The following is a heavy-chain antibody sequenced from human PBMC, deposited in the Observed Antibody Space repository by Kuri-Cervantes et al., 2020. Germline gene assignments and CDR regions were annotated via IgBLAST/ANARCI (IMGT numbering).Heavy chain of an antibody. J-gene: IGHJ4*02. D-gene: IGHD2/OR15-2a*01. CDR3: AKDSTTCFDY. CDR1: GFTFSSYG. Sequence: GGSLRLSCAASGFTFSSYGMHWVRQAPGKGLEWVAGISHDGTYKYYGDSVKGRFTISRDNSKNTLNLQVNSLRAEDTAVYYCAKDSTTCFDYWGQGTLVTVSS. V-gene: IGHV3-30*18. CDR2: ISHDGTYK.